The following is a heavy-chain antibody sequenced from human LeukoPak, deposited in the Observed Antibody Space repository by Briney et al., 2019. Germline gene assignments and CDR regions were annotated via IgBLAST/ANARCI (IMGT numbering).Heavy chain of an antibody. CDR1: NGSIRRSRYL. D-gene: IGHD5-24*01. Sequence: SETLCLSRNVSNGSIRRSRYLWGCIRQPPGKGLEWIGSIYYSGSTYYNPPLKSRVTISVDTSKNQFSLKLSSVTAADTAVYYCAMSRDGYNSRIIFDYWGQGALWSPS. CDR2: IYYSGST. J-gene: IGHJ4*02. CDR3: AMSRDGYNSRIIFDY. V-gene: IGHV4-39*01.